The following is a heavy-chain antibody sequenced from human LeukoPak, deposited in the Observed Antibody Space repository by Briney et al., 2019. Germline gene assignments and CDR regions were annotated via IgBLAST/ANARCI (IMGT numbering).Heavy chain of an antibody. Sequence: PGGSLRLSCAASGFTFDDYGMSWFRQAPGKGLEWVSGINWNGGNTGYADSVKGRFTISRDNAKNSLYLQMNSLRAEDTALYYCARAYSGYENYYYYYYMDVWGKGTTVTVSS. CDR3: ARAYSGYENYYYYYYMDV. CDR2: INWNGGNT. CDR1: GFTFDDYG. J-gene: IGHJ6*03. D-gene: IGHD5-12*01. V-gene: IGHV3-20*04.